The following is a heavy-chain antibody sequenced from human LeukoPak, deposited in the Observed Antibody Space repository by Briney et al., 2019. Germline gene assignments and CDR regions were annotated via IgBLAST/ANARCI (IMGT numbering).Heavy chain of an antibody. CDR1: GGSISAYY. V-gene: IGHV4-59*08. Sequence: SETLSLTCTVSGGSISAYYWSWIRQPPGKGLEWIGDVFYTGATNCNPSLESRVTISVDTSKNQFSLNLTFVTAADAAVYYCARGSPLSGSGKPLDIWGQGTMVIVSS. J-gene: IGHJ3*02. D-gene: IGHD1-26*01. CDR2: VFYTGAT. CDR3: ARGSPLSGSGKPLDI.